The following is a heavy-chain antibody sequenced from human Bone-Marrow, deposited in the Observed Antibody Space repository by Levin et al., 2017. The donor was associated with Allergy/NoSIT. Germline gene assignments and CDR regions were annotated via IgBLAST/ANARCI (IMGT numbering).Heavy chain of an antibody. CDR3: VRDLDY. CDR1: GFTFSSYA. CDR2: VSSDGSKK. J-gene: IGHJ4*02. V-gene: IGHV3-30*04. Sequence: GGSLRLSCVASGFTFSSYALHWVRQAPGKGLEWVAIVSSDGSKKYYADSVKGRFTISRDNSKNTLYLHMNSLRAEDTAVYYCVRDLDYWGQGTLVTVSS.